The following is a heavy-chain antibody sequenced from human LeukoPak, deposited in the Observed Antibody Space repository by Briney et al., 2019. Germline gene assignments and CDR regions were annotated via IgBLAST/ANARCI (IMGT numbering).Heavy chain of an antibody. CDR1: GGSISSGGYY. CDR2: IYYSGST. Sequence: SETLSLTCTVSGGSISSGGYYWSWIRQHPGKGLEWIGYIYYSGSTYYNPSLKSRVTISVDTSKNQFSLRLNSVTAADTAMYYCARSHDHLWGNYPDYWGQGTLVTASS. D-gene: IGHD3-16*02. CDR3: ARSHDHLWGNYPDY. V-gene: IGHV4-31*03. J-gene: IGHJ4*02.